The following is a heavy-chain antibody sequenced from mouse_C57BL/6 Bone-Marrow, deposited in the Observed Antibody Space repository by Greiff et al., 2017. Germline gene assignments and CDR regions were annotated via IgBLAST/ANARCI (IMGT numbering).Heavy chain of an antibody. CDR1: GFTFSDYG. Sequence: EVKLMEPGGGLVQPGGSLKLSCAASGFTFSDYGMAWVRQAPRKGPEWVAFISHLAYSTYYEDTVTGRFTLSRENAKNTLYLEMSSLRSEDTAMYYCARQSTGAMDYWGQGTSVTVSS. CDR2: ISHLAYST. D-gene: IGHD1-1*01. CDR3: ARQSTGAMDY. J-gene: IGHJ4*01. V-gene: IGHV5-15*01.